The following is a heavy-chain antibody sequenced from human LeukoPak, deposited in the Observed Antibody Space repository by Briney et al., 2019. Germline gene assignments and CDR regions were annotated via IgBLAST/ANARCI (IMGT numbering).Heavy chain of an antibody. CDR2: IYASGST. CDR1: GGSIGSSSYY. J-gene: IGHJ4*02. Sequence: SETLSLTCSVSGGSIGSSSYYWGWIRQPAGKGLEWIGRIYASGSTNYNPSLKSRVTISMDKSKNHFSLNLSVTAADTGFYYCARDFYGDDGHHPFDYWGQGIQVTVSS. CDR3: ARDFYGDDGHHPFDY. V-gene: IGHV4-61*05. D-gene: IGHD2/OR15-2a*01.